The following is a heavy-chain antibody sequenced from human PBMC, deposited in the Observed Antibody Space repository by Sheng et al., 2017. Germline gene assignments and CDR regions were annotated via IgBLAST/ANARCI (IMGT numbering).Heavy chain of an antibody. CDR1: GFIFSSYG. Sequence: QVQLVESGGGVVQPGRSLRLSCAASGFIFSSYGMHWVRQAPGKGLEWVAVISYDGSNKYYADSVKGRFTISRDNSKNTLYLQMNSLRAEDTAVYYCANSDGYNLFDYWGQGTLVTVSS. CDR2: ISYDGSNK. V-gene: IGHV3-30*18. D-gene: IGHD5-12*01. CDR3: ANSDGYNLFDY. J-gene: IGHJ4*02.